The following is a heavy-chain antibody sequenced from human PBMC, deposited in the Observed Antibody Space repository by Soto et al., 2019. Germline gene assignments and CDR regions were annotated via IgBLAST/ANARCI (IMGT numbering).Heavy chain of an antibody. J-gene: IGHJ5*02. V-gene: IGHV4-31*03. CDR2: VYYSGSS. CDR1: GDSISGGASF. CDR3: AKLSCTSSTCYFPGWFDP. D-gene: IGHD2-2*01. Sequence: SETLSLTCTVSGDSISGGASFWSWIRQPPGKGLEWIANVYYSGSSYYNPSLKSRLTISVDTTKNQFSLQLKSMTAADTAVYYCAKLSCTSSTCYFPGWFDPWGQGTLVTAPQ.